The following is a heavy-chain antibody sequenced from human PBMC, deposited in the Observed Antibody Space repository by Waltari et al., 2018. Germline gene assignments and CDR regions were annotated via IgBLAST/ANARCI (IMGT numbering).Heavy chain of an antibody. CDR3: EYSYYYGSGSYSTVDY. CDR1: GFTYSSYW. CDR2: IKQDGSEK. J-gene: IGHJ4*02. V-gene: IGHV3-7*01. D-gene: IGHD3-10*01. Sequence: EVQLVESGGGLVQPGGSLRLSCAASGFTYSSYWISWVRQAPGKGLEWVANIKQDGSEKYVDSVKGRFTISRDNAKNSLYLQMNSLRAEDTAVCAREYSYYYGSGSYSTVDYWGQGTLVTVSS.